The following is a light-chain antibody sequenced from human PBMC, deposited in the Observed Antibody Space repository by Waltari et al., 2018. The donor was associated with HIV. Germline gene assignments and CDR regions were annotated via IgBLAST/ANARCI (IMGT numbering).Light chain of an antibody. CDR2: WAS. J-gene: IGKJ2*01. Sequence: DLVMTQSPDSLVVSLGARATINCKSSQSVLYSSNNKNYLAWYQKKPGQPPKLLIYWASTRESGVPDRFSGSGSGTDFTLTISILQAEDVAVYYCQQYYSTPYTFGQGTKLGIK. CDR1: QSVLYSSNNKNY. CDR3: QQYYSTPYT. V-gene: IGKV4-1*01.